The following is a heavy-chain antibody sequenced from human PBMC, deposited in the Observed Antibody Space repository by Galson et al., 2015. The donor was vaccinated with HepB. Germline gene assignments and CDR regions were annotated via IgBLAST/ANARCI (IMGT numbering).Heavy chain of an antibody. J-gene: IGHJ5*02. CDR3: ARRVSVAGLTTRRYWFDP. CDR1: GYTFTSYA. V-gene: IGHV7-4-1*02. CDR2: INTNTGNP. Sequence: SVKVSCKASGYTFTSYAMNWVRQAPGQGLEWMGWINTNTGNPTYAQGFTGRFVFSLDTSVSTAYLQISSLKAEDTAVYYCARRVSVAGLTTRRYWFDPWGQGTLVTVSS. D-gene: IGHD6-19*01.